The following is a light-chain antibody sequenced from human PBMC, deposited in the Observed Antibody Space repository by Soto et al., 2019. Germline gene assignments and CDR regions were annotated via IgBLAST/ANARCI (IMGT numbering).Light chain of an antibody. Sequence: SALTQPRSVSGSPGQSVTISCTGTSSDVGGYNFVSWYQQLPGKAPKLMISAVSQRPSGVPDRFSGSKSGNTASLTISGLQADDEADYFCCSYTASDIWVFGGGTKVTVL. V-gene: IGLV2-11*01. CDR2: AVS. CDR3: CSYTASDIWV. CDR1: SSDVGGYNF. J-gene: IGLJ3*02.